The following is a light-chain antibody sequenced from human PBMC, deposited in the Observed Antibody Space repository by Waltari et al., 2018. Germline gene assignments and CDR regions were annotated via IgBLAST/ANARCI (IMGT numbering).Light chain of an antibody. J-gene: IGKJ2*01. Sequence: EIVLTQSPGTLSLSLGERATLSCRASQTVTSNYLAWYQQQKPGQAPRLLIYGASNRATGIPGRFSGSGSGTDFTLTISRLEPEDFAVYYCQHYGTSPETFGQGTKLQIK. CDR3: QHYGTSPET. CDR1: QTVTSNY. CDR2: GAS. V-gene: IGKV3-20*01.